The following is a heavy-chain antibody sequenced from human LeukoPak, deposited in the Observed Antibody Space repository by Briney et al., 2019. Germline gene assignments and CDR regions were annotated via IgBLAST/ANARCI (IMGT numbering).Heavy chain of an antibody. CDR3: ARTTEGGYTYGYFYYYYMDV. CDR2: IYYSGST. J-gene: IGHJ6*03. CDR1: GGSITSYY. V-gene: IGHV4-59*01. Sequence: SETLSLTCTVSGGSITSYYWSWIRQPPGKGLEWIGYIYYSGSTYYNPSLKSRVTISVDTSKNQFSLKLRSVTAADTAVYYCARTTEGGYTYGYFYYYYMDVWGKGTTVTISS. D-gene: IGHD5-18*01.